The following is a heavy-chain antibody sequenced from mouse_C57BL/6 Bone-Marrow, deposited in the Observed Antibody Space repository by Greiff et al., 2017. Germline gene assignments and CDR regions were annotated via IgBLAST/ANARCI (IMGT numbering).Heavy chain of an antibody. CDR2: IDPSDSET. CDR3: AKTHYYGSSYGGYAMDY. Sequence: QVQLQQPGAELVRPGSSVKLSCKASGYTFTSYWMHWVKQRPIQGLEWIGNIDPSDSETHYNQKFKDKATLTVDKSSSTAYMQLGSLTSEDSAVYCCAKTHYYGSSYGGYAMDYWGQGTSVTVSS. J-gene: IGHJ4*01. V-gene: IGHV1-52*01. D-gene: IGHD1-1*01. CDR1: GYTFTSYW.